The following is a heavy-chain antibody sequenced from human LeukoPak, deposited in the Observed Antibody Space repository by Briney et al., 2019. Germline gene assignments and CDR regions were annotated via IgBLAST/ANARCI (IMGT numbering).Heavy chain of an antibody. J-gene: IGHJ4*02. CDR3: AKDIQITMIVVVITVFDY. CDR1: GFTFSSYA. Sequence: PGASLRLSCAASGFTFSSYAMSWVRQAPGKGLEWVSAISGSGGSTYYADSVKGRFTISRDNSKNTLYLQMNSLRAEDTAVYYCAKDIQITMIVVVITVFDYWGQGTLVTGSS. D-gene: IGHD3-22*01. V-gene: IGHV3-23*01. CDR2: ISGSGGST.